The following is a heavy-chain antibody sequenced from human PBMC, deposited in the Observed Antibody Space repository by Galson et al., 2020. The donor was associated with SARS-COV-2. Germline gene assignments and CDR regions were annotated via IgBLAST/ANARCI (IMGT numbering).Heavy chain of an antibody. CDR2: FDPEDGET. Sequence: ASVKVSCKVSGYTLTKLSMHWVRQAPGKGLEWMGGFDPEDGETIYAQKFQGRVTMTEDTSTDTAYMELSSLGSEDTAVYYCAISPPIGVPNWFDPWGQGTLVTVSS. D-gene: IGHD3-3*01. V-gene: IGHV1-24*01. CDR3: AISPPIGVPNWFDP. CDR1: GYTLTKLS. J-gene: IGHJ5*02.